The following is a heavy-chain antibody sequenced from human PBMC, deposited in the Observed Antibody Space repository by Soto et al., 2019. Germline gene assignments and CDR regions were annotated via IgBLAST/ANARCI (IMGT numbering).Heavy chain of an antibody. D-gene: IGHD2-15*01. CDR1: GYTFTSYD. CDR2: MNPNSGNT. V-gene: IGHV1-8*01. Sequence: SVKVSCKASGYTFTSYDINWVRQATGQGLEWMGWMNPNSGNTGYAQKFQGRVTMTRNTSISTAYMELSSLRSEDTAVYYCARGGCSGGSCYNIWFDPWGQGTLVTVSS. J-gene: IGHJ5*02. CDR3: ARGGCSGGSCYNIWFDP.